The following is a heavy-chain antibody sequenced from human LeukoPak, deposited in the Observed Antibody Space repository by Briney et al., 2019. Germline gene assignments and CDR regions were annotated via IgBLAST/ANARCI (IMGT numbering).Heavy chain of an antibody. CDR1: GGSFSGYY. CDR3: ARGKWASWFDP. Sequence: SETLSLTCAVYGGSFSGYYWSWIRQPPGKGLEWIGEINHSGSTNYNPSLKSRVTISVDTSKNQFSLKLISVTAADTAVFYCARGKWASWFDPWGQGILVTVSS. J-gene: IGHJ5*02. V-gene: IGHV4-34*01. CDR2: INHSGST. D-gene: IGHD1-26*01.